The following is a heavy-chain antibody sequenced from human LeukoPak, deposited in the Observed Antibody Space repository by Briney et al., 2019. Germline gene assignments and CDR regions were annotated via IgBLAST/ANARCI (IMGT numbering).Heavy chain of an antibody. Sequence: GGSLRLSCAASGFTFDDYTMHWVRQAPGKGLEWVSLISWDGGSTYYADSVKGRFTISRDNSKNSLYLQMNSLRTEDTALYYCAKDIRRKERGYYYYYYGMDVWGQGTTVTVSS. CDR2: ISWDGGST. J-gene: IGHJ6*02. CDR1: GFTFDDYT. CDR3: AKDIRRKERGYYYYYYGMDV. V-gene: IGHV3-43*01. D-gene: IGHD1-1*01.